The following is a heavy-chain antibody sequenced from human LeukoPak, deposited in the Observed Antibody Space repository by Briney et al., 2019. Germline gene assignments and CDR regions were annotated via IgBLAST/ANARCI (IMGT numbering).Heavy chain of an antibody. CDR3: ATISAQTFDI. CDR2: IKPDGSDK. J-gene: IGHJ3*02. Sequence: GGSLRLSCVGSGFSLRSHWVNWVRQSPGKGLEWVANIKPDGSDKYYVDSARGRFTVSRDNAKNSAFLQMNSLRAEDTAIYCCATISAQTFDIWGQGTLVSVSS. D-gene: IGHD5-24*01. CDR1: GFSLRSHW. V-gene: IGHV3-7*01.